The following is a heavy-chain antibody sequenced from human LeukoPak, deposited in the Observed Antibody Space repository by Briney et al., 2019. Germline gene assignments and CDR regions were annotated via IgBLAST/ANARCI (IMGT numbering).Heavy chain of an antibody. J-gene: IGHJ6*02. CDR2: VNHSGST. Sequence: PSETLSLTCAVYGGSFSGYYWSWISQPPGKGLEWIGEVNHSGSTNYNPSLKSRVTISVDTSKNQFSLKLSSVTAADTAVYYCARALGYCSGGSCYAYYYYYGMDVWGQGTTVTVSS. V-gene: IGHV4-34*01. D-gene: IGHD2-15*01. CDR1: GGSFSGYY. CDR3: ARALGYCSGGSCYAYYYYYGMDV.